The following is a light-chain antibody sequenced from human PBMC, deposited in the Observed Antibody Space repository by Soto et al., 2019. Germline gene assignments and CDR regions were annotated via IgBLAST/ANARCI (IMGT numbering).Light chain of an antibody. J-gene: IGKJ2*04. CDR1: PGVNANY. CDR3: QQYGTARCS. V-gene: IGKV3-20*01. Sequence: EIVLEQYPAKHSLSPGERTTLSCRASPGVNANYLAWYQQRPGQAPSLLIFDISIRANGVPDRFSGSGSGTDFTLTSNGVEPEDFAVYYCQQYGTARCSFGQGTKVDIK. CDR2: DIS.